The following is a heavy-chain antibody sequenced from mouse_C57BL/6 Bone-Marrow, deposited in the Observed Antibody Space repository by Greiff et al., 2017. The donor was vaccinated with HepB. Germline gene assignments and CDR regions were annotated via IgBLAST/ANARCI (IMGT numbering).Heavy chain of an antibody. J-gene: IGHJ3*01. CDR1: GFTFTDYY. CDR3: ARSRITTVVALPEFAY. V-gene: IGHV7-3*01. Sequence: EVKLVESGGGLVQPGGSLSLSCAASGFTFTDYYMSWVRQPPGKALEWLGFIRNKANGYTPEYSASVKGRFTISRDNSQSILDLQMNALGAEDSATYYCARSRITTVVALPEFAYWGQGTLVTVSA. CDR2: IRNKANGYTP. D-gene: IGHD1-1*01.